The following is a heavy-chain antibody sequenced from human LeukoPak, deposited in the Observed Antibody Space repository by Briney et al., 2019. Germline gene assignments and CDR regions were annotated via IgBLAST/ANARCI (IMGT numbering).Heavy chain of an antibody. J-gene: IGHJ4*02. CDR1: GFTFDDYA. Sequence: GGSLRLSCAASGFTFDDYAMHWARQAPGKGLEWVSLISWDGGSTYYADSVKGRFTISRDNSKNSLYLQMNSLRAEDTAVYYCARDKSGNYWGQGTLVTVSS. D-gene: IGHD3-10*01. CDR2: ISWDGGST. CDR3: ARDKSGNY. V-gene: IGHV3-43D*03.